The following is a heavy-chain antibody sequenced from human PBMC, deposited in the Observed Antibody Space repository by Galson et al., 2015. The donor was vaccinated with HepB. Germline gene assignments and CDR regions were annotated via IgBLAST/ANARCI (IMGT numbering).Heavy chain of an antibody. V-gene: IGHV5-10-1*01. CDR3: ARAYSSGWYGFDS. D-gene: IGHD6-19*01. CDR2: IDPSDSYT. CDR1: GYSFTSYW. Sequence: QSGAEVKKPGESLRISCKGSGYSFTSYWISWVRQMPGKGLEWMGRIDPSDSYTNYSPSFQGHVTISADKSISTAYLQWNNLNSLKASDTAMYYCARAYSSGWYGFDSWGQGTLVTVSS. J-gene: IGHJ4*02.